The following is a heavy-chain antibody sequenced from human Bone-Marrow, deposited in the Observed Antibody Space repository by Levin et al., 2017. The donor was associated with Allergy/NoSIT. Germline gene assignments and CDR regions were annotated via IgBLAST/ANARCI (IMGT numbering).Heavy chain of an antibody. D-gene: IGHD2-8*02. Sequence: SQTLSLTCTVSGASISSATYYWGWIRQTPGKGLEWIGSRYYSGNTYYNLSLKNRVTISVDTSMNQFSLKLSSVTAADTAVYYCARHMLTVDRYCTGGVCYTGWFDPWGQGTLVTVSS. CDR1: GASISSATYY. J-gene: IGHJ5*02. V-gene: IGHV4-39*01. CDR3: ARHMLTVDRYCTGGVCYTGWFDP. CDR2: RYYSGNT.